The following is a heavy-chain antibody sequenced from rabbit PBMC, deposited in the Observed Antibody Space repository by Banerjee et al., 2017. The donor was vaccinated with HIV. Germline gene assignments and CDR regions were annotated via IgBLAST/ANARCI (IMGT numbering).Heavy chain of an antibody. CDR3: ARSSSGYYGPL. V-gene: IGHV1S45*01. CDR1: GFTLSGTYW. J-gene: IGHJ4*01. D-gene: IGHD1-1*01. CDR2: ILVGDGRT. Sequence: QEQLEESGGDLVKPGGSRTLSCTASGFTLSGTYWMSWVRQAPGKGLEWIGCILVGDGRTYYATWVNGRFTISKTSTTVDLKMTSLTAADGATYFCARSSSGYYGPLWGPGTLVTVS.